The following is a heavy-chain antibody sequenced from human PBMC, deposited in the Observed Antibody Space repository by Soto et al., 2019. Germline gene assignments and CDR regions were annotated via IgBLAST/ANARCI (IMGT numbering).Heavy chain of an antibody. CDR2: INAGNGNT. V-gene: IGHV1-3*01. Sequence: GASVKVSCKASGYTVTSYAMHWVRQAPGQRLEWMGWINAGNGNTKYSKKFQGRVTITRDTSASTAYMELSSLRSEDTAVYYCARGLEGRFYYYYGMDVWGQGTTVTVSS. J-gene: IGHJ6*02. CDR3: ARGLEGRFYYYYGMDV. D-gene: IGHD5-12*01. CDR1: GYTVTSYA.